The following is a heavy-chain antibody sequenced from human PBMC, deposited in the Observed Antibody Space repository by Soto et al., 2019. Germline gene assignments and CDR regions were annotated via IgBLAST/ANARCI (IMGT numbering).Heavy chain of an antibody. D-gene: IGHD3-22*01. CDR2: SNHRGST. CDR1: GGSCRGYY. CDR3: ARGRGLVAYYYDSSGPINWLDP. V-gene: IGHV4-34*01. Sequence: PLEIRSRACAVYGGSCRGYYWSWIRQPPGKGVEWSGESNHRGSTNYTTSVKSRVTISVDTSTNQFYLKLSPVTAADTAVYYCARGRGLVAYYYDSSGPINWLDPWGQGTLVTSPQ. J-gene: IGHJ5*02.